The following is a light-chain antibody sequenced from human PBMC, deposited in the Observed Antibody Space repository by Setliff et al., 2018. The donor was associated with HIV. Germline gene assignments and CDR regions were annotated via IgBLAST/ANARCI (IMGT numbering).Light chain of an antibody. CDR1: SSDVGNYNY. V-gene: IGLV2-14*01. CDR3: SSYXGRXXXV. J-gene: IGLJ1*01. Sequence: QPASVSGSPGQSITISCTGISSDVGNYNYVSWYQEHPGXAPKLMIYDVSKRPSGVSNRFSGSKSGNTXYLTIXGLQAEDEADYHCSSYXGRXXXVFGTGTKVTVL. CDR2: DVS.